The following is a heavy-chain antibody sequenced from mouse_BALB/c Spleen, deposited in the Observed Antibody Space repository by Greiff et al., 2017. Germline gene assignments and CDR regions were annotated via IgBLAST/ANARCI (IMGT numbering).Heavy chain of an antibody. CDR1: GFTFSSYT. CDR2: ISNGGGST. CDR3: ARHNYGSSYVDY. D-gene: IGHD1-1*01. Sequence: EVHLVESGGGLVQPGGSLKLSCAASGFTFSSYTMSWVRQTPEKRLEWVAYISNGGGSTYYPDTVKGRFTISRDNAKNTLYLQMSSLKSEDTAMYYCARHNYGSSYVDYWGQGTTLTVSS. V-gene: IGHV5-12-2*01. J-gene: IGHJ2*01.